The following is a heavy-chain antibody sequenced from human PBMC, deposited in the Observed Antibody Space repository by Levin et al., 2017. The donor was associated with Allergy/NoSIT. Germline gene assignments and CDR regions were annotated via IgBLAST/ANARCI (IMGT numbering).Heavy chain of an antibody. V-gene: IGHV7-4-1*02. J-gene: IGHJ4*02. CDR1: GYTFTSYA. CDR2: INTNTGNP. CDR3: WSYSSGWYVSHYFDY. D-gene: IGHD6-19*01. Sequence: AASVKVSCKASGYTFTSYAMNWVRQAPGQGLEWMGWINTNTGNPTYAQGFTGRFVFSLDTSVSTAYLQISSLKAEDTAVYYCWSYSSGWYVSHYFDYWGQGTLVTVSS.